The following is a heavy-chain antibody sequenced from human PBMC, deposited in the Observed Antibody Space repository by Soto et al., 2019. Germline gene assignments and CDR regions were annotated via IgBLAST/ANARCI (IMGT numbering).Heavy chain of an antibody. J-gene: IGHJ6*03. V-gene: IGHV4-34*01. Sequence: QVQLQQWGAGLLKPSETLSLTCAVYGGSFSGYYWSWIRQPPGKGLEWIGEINHSGSTNYNPSLKSRVTRSVDTSKNQFSLKLSSVTAADTAVYYCARGRVSYYYYYMDVWGKGTTVTVSS. CDR2: INHSGST. CDR3: ARGRVSYYYYYMDV. D-gene: IGHD2-21*01. CDR1: GGSFSGYY.